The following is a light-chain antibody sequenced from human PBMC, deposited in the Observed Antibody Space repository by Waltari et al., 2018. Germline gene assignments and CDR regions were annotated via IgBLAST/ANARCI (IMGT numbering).Light chain of an antibody. V-gene: IGLV1-40*01. CDR3: QSYDSSRGGSV. Sequence: QSVLTQPLSVSGAPGLGVTISCTGRSSNIGVGYDVNWYQELPGEAPKLLIYGNSTRPSGGPDKISASKSCASASLAITGRQAEDEADYYCQSYDSSRGGSVFGGGTKVTVL. CDR2: GNS. J-gene: IGLJ2*01. CDR1: SSNIGVGYD.